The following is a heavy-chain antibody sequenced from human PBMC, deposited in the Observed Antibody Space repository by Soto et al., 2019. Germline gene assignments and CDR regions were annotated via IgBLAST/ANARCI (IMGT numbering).Heavy chain of an antibody. V-gene: IGHV3-30*18. D-gene: IGHD2-15*01. CDR2: ISYDGSNK. CDR3: AKGGGPRLNWFDP. Sequence: GGSLRLSCAASGFTFSSYGMHWVRQAPGKGLEWVAVISYDGSNKYYADSVKGRFTISRDNSKNTLYLQMNSLRAEDTAVYYCAKGGGPRLNWFDPWGQGTLVTVSS. J-gene: IGHJ5*02. CDR1: GFTFSSYG.